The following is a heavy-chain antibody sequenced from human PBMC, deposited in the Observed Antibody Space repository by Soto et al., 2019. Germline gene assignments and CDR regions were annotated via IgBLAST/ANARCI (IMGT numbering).Heavy chain of an antibody. CDR2: IIPILGIA. V-gene: IGHV1-69*02. D-gene: IGHD5-18*01. CDR1: GGTFSSYT. CDR3: ARGQRGYSYGYGDEAIDY. Sequence: GASVKVSCKASGGTFSSYTISWVRQAPGQGLEWMGRIIPILGIANYAQKFQGRVTITADKSTSTAYMELSSLRSEDTAVYYCARGQRGYSYGYGDEAIDYWGQGTLVTVSS. J-gene: IGHJ4*02.